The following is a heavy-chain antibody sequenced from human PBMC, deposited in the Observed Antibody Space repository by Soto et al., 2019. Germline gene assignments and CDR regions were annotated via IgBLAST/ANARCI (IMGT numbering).Heavy chain of an antibody. D-gene: IGHD3-9*01. J-gene: IGHJ4*02. CDR3: VLGGLETGYYRDMDY. CDR2: ISAYNGDT. Sequence: QDHLVQSGGEVKKPGASAKVSCKASGYTFTNYGINWVRQAPGRGLEWVAWISAYNGDTRYAQPLKGRVTVTTGTLTNTAYMALRSLRPDDTAVYFCVLGGLETGYYRDMDYWGQGTLVSVS. CDR1: GYTFTNYG. V-gene: IGHV1-18*04.